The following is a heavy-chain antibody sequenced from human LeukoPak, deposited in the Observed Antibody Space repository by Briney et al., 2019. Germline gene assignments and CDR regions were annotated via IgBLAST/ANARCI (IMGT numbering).Heavy chain of an antibody. V-gene: IGHV3-30*03. CDR3: ARGTHQDYYGSGSYLFDY. J-gene: IGHJ4*02. D-gene: IGHD3-10*01. CDR1: GFSFSNHG. CDR2: ISFDGSIE. Sequence: PGGSLRLSCAASGFSFSNHGMHWVRQSPGKGLEWVAVISFDGSIEYYADSVKGRVTISRDNSKNTLYLQMNSLRAEDTAVYYCARGTHQDYYGSGSYLFDYWGQGTLVTVSS.